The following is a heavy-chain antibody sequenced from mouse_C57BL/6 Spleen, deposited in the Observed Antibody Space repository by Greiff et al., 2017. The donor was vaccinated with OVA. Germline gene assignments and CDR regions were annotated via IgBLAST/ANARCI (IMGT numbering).Heavy chain of an antibody. V-gene: IGHV1-61*01. CDR1: GYTFTSYW. CDR2: IYPSDSET. Sequence: VQLQQPGAELVRPGSSVKLSCKASGYTFTSYWMDWVKQRPGQGLEWIGNIYPSDSETHYNQKFKDKATLTVDKSSSTAYMQLSSLTSEDSAVYYCARWGYGSRVDYWGQGTTLTVSS. CDR3: ARWGYGSRVDY. D-gene: IGHD1-1*01. J-gene: IGHJ2*01.